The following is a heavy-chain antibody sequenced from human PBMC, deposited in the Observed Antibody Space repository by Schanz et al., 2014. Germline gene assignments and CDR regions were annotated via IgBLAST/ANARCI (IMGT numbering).Heavy chain of an antibody. V-gene: IGHV1-18*01. D-gene: IGHD3-9*01. J-gene: IGHJ4*02. CDR1: GYTFTSYG. CDR3: ARDAADFYDILTEEDY. CDR2: MNPKTGNT. Sequence: QVQLVQSGAEVKKPGASVRVSCKASGYTFTSYGISWVRQATGQGLEWMGWMNPKTGNTDHAQKFQGRVTMTTDTSTSTAYMALTDLRSDDTAVYYCARDAADFYDILTEEDYWGQGTLXTVSS.